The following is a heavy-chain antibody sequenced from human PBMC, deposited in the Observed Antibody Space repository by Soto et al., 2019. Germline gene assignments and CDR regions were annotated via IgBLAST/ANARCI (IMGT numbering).Heavy chain of an antibody. CDR3: ARVTHSGYEANWFDP. CDR2: INHSGST. J-gene: IGHJ5*02. Sequence: SETLSLTCAVYGGSFSGYYWSWIRQPPGKGLEWIGEINHSGSTNYNPSLKSRVTISVDTSKNQFSLKLSSVTAADTAVYYCARVTHSGYEANWFDPWGQGTLVTVSS. V-gene: IGHV4-34*01. CDR1: GGSFSGYY. D-gene: IGHD5-12*01.